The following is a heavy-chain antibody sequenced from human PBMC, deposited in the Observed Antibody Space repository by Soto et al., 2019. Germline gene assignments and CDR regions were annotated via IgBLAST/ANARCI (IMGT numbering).Heavy chain of an antibody. J-gene: IGHJ4*02. CDR1: GFTFSSYG. V-gene: IGHV3-30*18. CDR3: AKDVGPGYSYGYGCSY. CDR2: ISYDGSNK. Sequence: GGSLRLSCAASGFTFSSYGMHWVRQAPGKGLEWVAVISYDGSNKHYADSVKGRFTISRDNSKNTLYLQMNSLRAEDTAVYYCAKDVGPGYSYGYGCSYWGQGTLVTVSS. D-gene: IGHD5-18*01.